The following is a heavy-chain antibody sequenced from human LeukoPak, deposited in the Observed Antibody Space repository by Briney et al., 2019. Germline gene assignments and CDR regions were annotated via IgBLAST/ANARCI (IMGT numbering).Heavy chain of an antibody. CDR2: ISAGGSST. D-gene: IGHD6-13*01. CDR1: GFIFSNYA. V-gene: IGHV3-23*01. J-gene: IGHJ4*02. CDR3: ARGSYISSPFDY. Sequence: GGSLRLSCAASGFIFSNYAMSWVRQAPGRGLEWVSLISAGGSSTYYADSVKGRFTISRDNSKNTVYQQMNSLRAEDTAVYYCARGSYISSPFDYWGQGTLVTVSS.